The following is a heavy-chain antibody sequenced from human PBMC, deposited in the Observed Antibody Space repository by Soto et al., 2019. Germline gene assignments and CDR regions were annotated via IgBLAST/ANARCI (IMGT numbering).Heavy chain of an antibody. V-gene: IGHV1-3*01. Sequence: ASVKVSCKASGYTFTSYAMHWVRQAPGQRLEWMGWISAYNGNTKYAQKLQGRVTMTTDTSASTAYMELSSLRSEDTAVYYCARDPGYSYGYNWGQGTLVTVSS. J-gene: IGHJ4*02. CDR2: ISAYNGNT. CDR1: GYTFTSYA. D-gene: IGHD5-18*01. CDR3: ARDPGYSYGYN.